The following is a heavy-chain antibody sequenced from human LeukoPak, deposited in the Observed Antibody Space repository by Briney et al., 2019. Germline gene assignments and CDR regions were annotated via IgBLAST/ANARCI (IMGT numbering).Heavy chain of an antibody. CDR2: INSDGSST. D-gene: IGHD6-19*01. V-gene: IGHV3-74*01. J-gene: IGHJ5*02. Sequence: GGSLRLSCAASGFTFSSYAMNWVRQAPGKGLVWVSRINSDGSSTSYADSVKGRFTISRDNAKNTLYLQMNSLRAEDTAVYYCARAIAVTGTGGYHWGQGTLVTVSS. CDR1: GFTFSSYA. CDR3: ARAIAVTGTGGYH.